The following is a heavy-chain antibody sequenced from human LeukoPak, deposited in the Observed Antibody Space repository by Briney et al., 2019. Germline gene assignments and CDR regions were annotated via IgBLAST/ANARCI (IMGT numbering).Heavy chain of an antibody. V-gene: IGHV3-9*03. CDR3: AKESSGSYQALDY. CDR2: ISWNSGSI. D-gene: IGHD1-26*01. Sequence: GGSLRLSCAASVFTFDDYAMHWVRQAPGKGLEWVSGISWNSGSIGYADSVKGRFTISRDNAKNSLYLQMNSLRAEDMALYYCAKESSGSYQALDYWGQGTLVTVSS. CDR1: VFTFDDYA. J-gene: IGHJ4*02.